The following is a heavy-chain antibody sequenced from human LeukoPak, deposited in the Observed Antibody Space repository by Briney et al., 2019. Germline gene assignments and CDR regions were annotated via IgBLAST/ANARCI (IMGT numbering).Heavy chain of an antibody. J-gene: IGHJ4*02. CDR1: GFTFSSYG. D-gene: IGHD3-22*01. CDR2: ISYDGSNK. CDR3: AKVGKPVNYYDNRNHFDY. Sequence: GGSLRLSCAASGFTFSSYGMQWVGQAPGKGLEGEAVISYDGSNKYYEDSVKGRFTIYRDKSKNTLYLQMNSLRAEDTAVYYCAKVGKPVNYYDNRNHFDYWGQGTLVTVSS. V-gene: IGHV3-33*05.